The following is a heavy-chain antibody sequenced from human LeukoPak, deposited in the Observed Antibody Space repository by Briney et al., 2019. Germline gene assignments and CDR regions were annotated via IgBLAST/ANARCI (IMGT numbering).Heavy chain of an antibody. CDR3: AREAGYCSGGSCYGAWFDY. CDR1: SGSISSYY. CDR2: IYYSGST. Sequence: SETLSLTCTVSSGSISSYYWSWIRQPPGKGLEWIGYIYYSGSTNYNPSLRSRVTISVDTSKNQFSLKLSSVTAADTAVYYCAREAGYCSGGSCYGAWFDYWGQGTLVTVSS. D-gene: IGHD2-15*01. V-gene: IGHV4-59*01. J-gene: IGHJ4*02.